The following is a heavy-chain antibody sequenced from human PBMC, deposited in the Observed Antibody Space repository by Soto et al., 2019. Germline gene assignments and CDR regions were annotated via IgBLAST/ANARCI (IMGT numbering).Heavy chain of an antibody. CDR3: ARDLWGYCGTDCYPLNV. V-gene: IGHV4-59*01. CDR2: MYKTGST. D-gene: IGHD2-21*02. J-gene: IGHJ6*04. Sequence: SETLSLTCTVSGGSISGYYWSWIRQPPGKGLEWIGYMYKTGSTVYNPSFKSRVTISVDTSKNQFSLKLNSVTAADTAVYYCARDLWGYCGTDCYPLNVWGKGTTVTVAS. CDR1: GGSISGYY.